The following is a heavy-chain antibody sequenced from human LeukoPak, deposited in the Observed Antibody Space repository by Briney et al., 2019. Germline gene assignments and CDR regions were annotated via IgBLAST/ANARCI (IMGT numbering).Heavy chain of an antibody. CDR3: ARYCSSST. Sequence: PGRSLRLSCAASGFTFSSYAMHWVRQAPGKGLEWVAVISYDGSNKYYADSVKGRFTISRDNSKNALYLQMNSLRAEDTAVYYCARYCSSSTWGQGTLVTVSS. V-gene: IGHV3-30-3*01. D-gene: IGHD6-6*01. J-gene: IGHJ4*02. CDR2: ISYDGSNK. CDR1: GFTFSSYA.